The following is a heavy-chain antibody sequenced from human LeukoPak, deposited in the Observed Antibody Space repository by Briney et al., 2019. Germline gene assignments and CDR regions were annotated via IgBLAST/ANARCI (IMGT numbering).Heavy chain of an antibody. Sequence: GWSLRLSCAASGFTFSGYWMHWVRQAPEKGLVWVSRIESDGSSKRYADSVKGRFTISRDNARNTVFLQMNSLRAEDTAVYYCARERGDNGWYPDGFDIWGRGTLVTVSS. CDR1: GFTFSGYW. CDR2: IESDGSSK. J-gene: IGHJ3*02. CDR3: ARERGDNGWYPDGFDI. V-gene: IGHV3-74*01. D-gene: IGHD6-19*01.